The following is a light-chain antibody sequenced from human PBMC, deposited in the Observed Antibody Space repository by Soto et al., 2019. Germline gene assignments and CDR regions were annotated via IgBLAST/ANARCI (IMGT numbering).Light chain of an antibody. V-gene: IGKV3-20*01. CDR2: GAS. CDR3: QQYGSSPYT. CDR1: QSVSSNY. J-gene: IGKJ2*01. Sequence: EIVLTQSPGTLSLSPGERATLSCRASQSVSSNYLAWYQQQPGQAPRLLIYGASSRATGIPDRFSGSGSGTDFTLTISRLEPEDSAVYYCQQYGSSPYTFGQGTKLEIK.